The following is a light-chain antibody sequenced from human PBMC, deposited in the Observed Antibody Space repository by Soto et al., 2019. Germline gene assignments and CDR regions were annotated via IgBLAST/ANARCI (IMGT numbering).Light chain of an antibody. Sequence: AIQVTQSPSSLSASVGDRVTITCRASQDIRNDLGWYQQKPGKAPKLLIYAASSLQSGVPSRFAGSGSGTDFTLTISSLQPEDFATYYRLQDYNYPWTFGQGTKVEIK. CDR1: QDIRND. J-gene: IGKJ1*01. CDR3: LQDYNYPWT. CDR2: AAS. V-gene: IGKV1-6*01.